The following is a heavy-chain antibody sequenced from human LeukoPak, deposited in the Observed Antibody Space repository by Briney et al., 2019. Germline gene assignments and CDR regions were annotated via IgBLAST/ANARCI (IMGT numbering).Heavy chain of an antibody. V-gene: IGHV3-7*01. Sequence: GGSLRLSCAASGFIFGGFWMNWVRQAPGKGLEWVANIRQDGSEEYYVDSVKGRFTISRDNAKKSLFLQMNSLTADDTAVYYCARVDPYGGNSQGAFDIWGQGTMVIVSS. CDR3: ARVDPYGGNSQGAFDI. CDR1: GFIFGGFW. D-gene: IGHD4-23*01. CDR2: IRQDGSEE. J-gene: IGHJ3*02.